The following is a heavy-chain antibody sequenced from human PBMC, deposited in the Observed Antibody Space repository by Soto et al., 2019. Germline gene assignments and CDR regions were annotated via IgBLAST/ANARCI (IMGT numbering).Heavy chain of an antibody. CDR1: GFTFSSYS. J-gene: IGHJ4*02. V-gene: IGHV3-21*01. CDR2: ISSSSSYI. D-gene: IGHD3-10*01. Sequence: EVQLVESGGGLVKPGGSLRLSCAASGFTFSSYSMNWVRQAPGKGLEWVSSISSSSSYIYYADSVKGRFTISRDNAKNSLYLQMNSLRAEDTAVYYCARDTMVRGGTYYDYWGQGTLVTVSS. CDR3: ARDTMVRGGTYYDY.